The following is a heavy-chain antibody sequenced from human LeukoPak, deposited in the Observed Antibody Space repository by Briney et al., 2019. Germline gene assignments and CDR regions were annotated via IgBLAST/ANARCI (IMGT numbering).Heavy chain of an antibody. CDR1: GFTFSSYA. V-gene: IGHV3-30-3*01. J-gene: IGHJ4*02. Sequence: PGRSLRLSCAASGFTFSSYAMHWVGQAPGKGLEWVAVISYDGSNKYYADSVKGRFTISRDNSKNTLYLQMNSLRAEDTAVYYCARAEFTYYYDSSGYYFGYWGQGTLVTVSS. CDR2: ISYDGSNK. CDR3: ARAEFTYYYDSSGYYFGY. D-gene: IGHD3-22*01.